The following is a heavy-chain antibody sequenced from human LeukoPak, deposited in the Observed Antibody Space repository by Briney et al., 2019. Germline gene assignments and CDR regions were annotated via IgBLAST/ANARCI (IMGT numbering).Heavy chain of an antibody. CDR2: INPSGGST. J-gene: IGHJ5*02. V-gene: IGHV1-46*01. Sequence: ASVKASCKASGYTFTSYYMHWVRQAPGQGLEWMGIINPSGGSTSYAQKFQGRVTMTRDMSTSTVYMELSSLRSEDTAVYYCARGRPTYRSWSGSSLIDPWGQGTLVTVSS. D-gene: IGHD3-3*01. CDR1: GYTFTSYY. CDR3: ARGRPTYRSWSGSSLIDP.